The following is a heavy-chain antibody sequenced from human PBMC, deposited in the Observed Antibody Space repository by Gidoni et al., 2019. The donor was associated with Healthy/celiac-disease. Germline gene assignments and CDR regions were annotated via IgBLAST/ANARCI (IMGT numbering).Heavy chain of an antibody. Sequence: QVQLQESGPGLVKPSETLSLTCTVPGGSISSYYWSWIRQPPGKGLEWIGYIYYSGSTNYNPSLKSRVTISVDTSKNQFSLKLSSVTAADTAVYYCARGAAAGTGDWFDPWGQGTLVTVSS. V-gene: IGHV4-59*01. CDR1: GGSISSYY. CDR2: IYYSGST. CDR3: ARGAAAGTGDWFDP. D-gene: IGHD6-13*01. J-gene: IGHJ5*02.